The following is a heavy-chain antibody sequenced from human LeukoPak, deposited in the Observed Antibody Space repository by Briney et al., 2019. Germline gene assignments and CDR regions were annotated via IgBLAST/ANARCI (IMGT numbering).Heavy chain of an antibody. V-gene: IGHV3-48*02. D-gene: IGHD3-16*02. CDR2: ISSSSSTI. CDR1: GFTFSSYS. Sequence: GGSLRLSCAASGFTFSSYSMNWVRQAPGKGLEWVSYISSSSSTIYYADSVKGRFTISRDNAKNSLYLQMNSLRDEDTAVYYCARAGVWGSYRGPFDYWGQGTLVTVSS. J-gene: IGHJ4*02. CDR3: ARAGVWGSYRGPFDY.